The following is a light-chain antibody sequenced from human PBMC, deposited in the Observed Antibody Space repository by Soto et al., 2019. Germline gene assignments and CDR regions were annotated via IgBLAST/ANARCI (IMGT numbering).Light chain of an antibody. CDR1: SSDVGGSNY. Sequence: QSALTQPASVSGSPGQSITISCTGTSSDVGGSNYVSWYQQHPGKAPKLMIYDVSNRPSGVSNPFSGSKSGNTASLTISGLQAEDEADYYCSSYTSSNTLAVFGGGTKLTVL. CDR3: SSYTSSNTLAV. J-gene: IGLJ2*01. V-gene: IGLV2-14*01. CDR2: DVS.